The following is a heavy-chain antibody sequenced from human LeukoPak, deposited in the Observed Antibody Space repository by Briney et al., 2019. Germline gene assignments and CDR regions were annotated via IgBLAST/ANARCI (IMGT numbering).Heavy chain of an antibody. CDR1: GGSISSYY. Sequence: PSETLSLTCTVSGGSISSYYWSWIRQPPGKGLEWIGYIYYSGSTDYNPSLKSRVTISVETSKNQFSLKLSSVTAADTAVYYCARASSSSWYPNWFDPWGQGTLVTVSS. V-gene: IGHV4-59*01. CDR3: ARASSSSWYPNWFDP. CDR2: IYYSGST. J-gene: IGHJ5*02. D-gene: IGHD6-13*01.